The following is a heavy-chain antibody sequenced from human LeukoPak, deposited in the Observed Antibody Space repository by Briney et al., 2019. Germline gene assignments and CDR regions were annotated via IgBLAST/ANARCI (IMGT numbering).Heavy chain of an antibody. Sequence: PSGTLSLTCAVSGGSITSDNWWTWVRQPPGKGLEWIGAIYHSGSTDYNPSLKSRATMSVDTSKNQLSLKLSSVTAADTAVYYCARDIANLSRREYYFDYWGQGTLVTVSS. CDR3: ARDIANLSRREYYFDY. CDR2: IYHSGST. D-gene: IGHD2-15*01. J-gene: IGHJ4*02. V-gene: IGHV4-4*02. CDR1: GGSITSDNW.